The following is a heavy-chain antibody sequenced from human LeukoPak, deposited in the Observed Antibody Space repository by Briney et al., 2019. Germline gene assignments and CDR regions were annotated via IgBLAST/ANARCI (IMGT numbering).Heavy chain of an antibody. CDR2: ISWNSGSI. CDR1: GFTFDDYA. Sequence: GRSLRLSCAASGFTFDDYAMHWVRQAPGKGLGWVSGISWNSGSIGYADSVKGGFTISRDNAKNSLYLQMNSLRAEDTALYYCAKDIAGVPPGNFDYWGQGTLVTVSS. CDR3: AKDIAGVPPGNFDY. D-gene: IGHD3-10*01. V-gene: IGHV3-9*01. J-gene: IGHJ4*02.